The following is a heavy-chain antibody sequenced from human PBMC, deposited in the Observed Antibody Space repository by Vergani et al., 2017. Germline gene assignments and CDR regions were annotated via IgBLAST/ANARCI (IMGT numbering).Heavy chain of an antibody. D-gene: IGHD3-3*01. J-gene: IGHJ4*02. CDR3: AKDPAGVGVVIMIGWFDY. V-gene: IGHV3-23*01. CDR1: GFTFSSYA. Sequence: EVQLLESGGGLVQPGGSLRLSCAASGFTFSSYAMSWVRQAPGKGLEWVSAISGSGGSTYYADSVKGRFTISRDNSKNTLYLQMNSLRAEDTAVYYCAKDPAGVGVVIMIGWFDYWGQGTLVTVSS. CDR2: ISGSGGST.